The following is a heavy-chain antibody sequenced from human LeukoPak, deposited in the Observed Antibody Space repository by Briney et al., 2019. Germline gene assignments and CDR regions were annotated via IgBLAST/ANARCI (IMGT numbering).Heavy chain of an antibody. CDR1: GGSISSYY. CDR3: CSGSYYFDY. D-gene: IGHD3-10*02. CDR2: IYYSGST. V-gene: IGHV4-59*01. Sequence: SETLSLTCTVSGGSISSYYWSWIRQPPGKGLEWIGYIYYSGSTNYNPSLKSRVTISVDTSKNQFSLKLSSVTAADTAVYYCCSGSYYFDYWGQGTLVTVSS. J-gene: IGHJ4*02.